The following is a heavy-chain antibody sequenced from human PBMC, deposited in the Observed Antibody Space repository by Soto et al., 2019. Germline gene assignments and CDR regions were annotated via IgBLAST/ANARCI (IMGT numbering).Heavy chain of an antibody. J-gene: IGHJ4*02. Sequence: SLRLSCAASGFTFSSFWMDWVRQAPGKGLEWVANINPDGSEKHYVDSVKGRFTIYRDNAKNSLYLQMSSLTAEDSALYYCSRSLDSWGQGTRVTVSS. CDR2: INPDGSEK. CDR1: GFTFSSFW. CDR3: SRSLDS. V-gene: IGHV3-7*01.